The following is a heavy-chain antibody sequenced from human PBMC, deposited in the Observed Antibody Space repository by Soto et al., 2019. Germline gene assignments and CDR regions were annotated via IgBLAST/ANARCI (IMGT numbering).Heavy chain of an antibody. D-gene: IGHD3-3*01. CDR2: ISGSGGST. J-gene: IGHJ6*03. Sequence: GGSLRLSCAASGFTFSSYAMSWVRQAPGKGLEWVSAISGSGGSTYYADTVKGRFTISRDNSKNTLYLQMNSLRAEDTAVYYCAKDSQSLILEWLLENYYYYYYMDVWGKGTTVTVSS. CDR3: AKDSQSLILEWLLENYYYYYYMDV. V-gene: IGHV3-23*01. CDR1: GFTFSSYA.